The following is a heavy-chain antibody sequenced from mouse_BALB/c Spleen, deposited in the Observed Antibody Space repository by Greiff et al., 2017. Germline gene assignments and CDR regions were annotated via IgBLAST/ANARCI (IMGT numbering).Heavy chain of an antibody. Sequence: EVQRVESGGGLVKPGGSLKLSCAASGFTFSDYYMYWVRQTPEKRLEWVATISDGGSYTYYPDSVKGRFTISRDNAKNNLYLQMSSLKSEDTAMYYCARGSTMITSYYFDYWGQGTTLTVSS. V-gene: IGHV5-4*02. CDR3: ARGSTMITSYYFDY. CDR2: ISDGGSYT. D-gene: IGHD2-4*01. J-gene: IGHJ2*01. CDR1: GFTFSDYY.